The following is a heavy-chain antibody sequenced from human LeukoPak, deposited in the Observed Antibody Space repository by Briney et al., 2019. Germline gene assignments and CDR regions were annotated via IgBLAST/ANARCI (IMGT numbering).Heavy chain of an antibody. CDR3: ARQKYSYGPWFLDY. J-gene: IGHJ4*02. V-gene: IGHV4-59*08. Sequence: ASETLSLTCTVSGGSISSYYWSWIRQPPGKGLEWIGYIYYSGSTNYNPSLKSRVTISVDTSKNQFSLKLSSVTAADTAVYYCARQKYSYGPWFLDYWGQGTLVTVSS. D-gene: IGHD5-18*01. CDR2: IYYSGST. CDR1: GGSISSYY.